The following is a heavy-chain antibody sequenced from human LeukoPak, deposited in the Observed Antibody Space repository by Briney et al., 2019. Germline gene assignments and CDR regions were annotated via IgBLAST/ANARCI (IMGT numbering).Heavy chain of an antibody. CDR3: AVNSTKHTFDI. D-gene: IGHD1-1*01. V-gene: IGHV4-59*08. CDR1: GGSMSPFY. CDR2: IYYSGGT. Sequence: SETLSLTCTVSGGSMSPFYWSWIRQSPGKGLEWIGSIYYSGGTNYNPSLKSRVTISVDTSKNQFSLELSSVTAADTAVYYCAVNSTKHTFDIWGQGIMVTVSS. J-gene: IGHJ3*02.